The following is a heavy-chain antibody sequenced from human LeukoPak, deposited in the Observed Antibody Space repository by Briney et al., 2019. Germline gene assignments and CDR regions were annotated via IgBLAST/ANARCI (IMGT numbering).Heavy chain of an antibody. V-gene: IGHV4-4*07. D-gene: IGHD6-19*01. J-gene: IGHJ4*02. CDR1: GGSISSYY. Sequence: SETLSLTCTVSGGSISSYYWSWIRQPAGKGLEWIGRIYTTGSTNYNPSLKSRVNMSIDTSKNQFSLKLTSVTAADTAVYYCARLRRDSSGWYAEDSWGQGTLVTVSS. CDR3: ARLRRDSSGWYAEDS. CDR2: IYTTGST.